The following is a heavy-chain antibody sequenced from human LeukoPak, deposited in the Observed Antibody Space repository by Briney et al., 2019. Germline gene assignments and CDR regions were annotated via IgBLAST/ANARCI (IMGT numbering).Heavy chain of an antibody. CDR3: ARGSYGEYFQH. J-gene: IGHJ1*01. V-gene: IGHV1-18*01. D-gene: IGHD1-26*01. CDR1: GYTFTSYG. CDR2: ISAYNGNT. Sequence: ASVKVSCKASGYTFTSYGISWVRQAPGQGLEWMGWISAYNGNTNYAQKLQGRVTMTTDTSTSTAYMELSRLRSDDTAMYYCARGSYGEYFQHWGQGTLVTVSS.